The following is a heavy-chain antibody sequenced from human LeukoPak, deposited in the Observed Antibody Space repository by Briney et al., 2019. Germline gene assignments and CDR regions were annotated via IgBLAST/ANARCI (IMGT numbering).Heavy chain of an antibody. CDR2: ISGSGGST. V-gene: IGHV3-23*01. Sequence: GGSLRLSCAASGFTFSSYAMSWVRQAPGKGLEWVSAISGSGGSTYYADSVKGRFTISRDNSKNTLYLQMNSLRAEDTAVYYCAKGEGPAPPYLRPYYYDSSGRLQYWGQGTLVTVSS. CDR3: AKGEGPAPPYLRPYYYDSSGRLQY. D-gene: IGHD3-22*01. J-gene: IGHJ4*02. CDR1: GFTFSSYA.